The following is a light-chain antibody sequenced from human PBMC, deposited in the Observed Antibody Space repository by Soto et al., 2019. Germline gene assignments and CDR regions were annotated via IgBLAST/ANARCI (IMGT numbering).Light chain of an antibody. Sequence: EIVLTQSPGTLSLSPGERATLSCRASQSVTSNYLAWYQQKPGQAPRLLLFGASIRDTAIPDRFSGSGSGTDFTLTIRRLEAEDFAVYYCQQYGSSPGTFGQGTKVDI. V-gene: IGKV3-20*01. CDR3: QQYGSSPGT. J-gene: IGKJ1*01. CDR2: GAS. CDR1: QSVTSNY.